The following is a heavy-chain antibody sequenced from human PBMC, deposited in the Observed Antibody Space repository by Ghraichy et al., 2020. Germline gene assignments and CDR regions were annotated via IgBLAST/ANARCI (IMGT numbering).Heavy chain of an antibody. V-gene: IGHV4-61*01. CDR1: GGSVSSGSYY. D-gene: IGHD3-22*01. Sequence: SQTLSLTCTVSGGSVSSGSYYWSWIRQPPGKGLEWIGCIYYSGSTNYNPSLKSRVTISVDTSKNQISLKLSSVTAADTAVYYCARDRDADGSGYYPLHDAFDIWGHGTMVTVSS. CDR3: ARDRDADGSGYYPLHDAFDI. J-gene: IGHJ3*02. CDR2: IYYSGST.